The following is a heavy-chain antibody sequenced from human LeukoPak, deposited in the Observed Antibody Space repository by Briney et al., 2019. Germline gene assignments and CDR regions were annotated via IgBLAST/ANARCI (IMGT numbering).Heavy chain of an antibody. CDR1: GFTFSSYA. CDR3: AKLSQGGATSNWFDP. D-gene: IGHD1-26*01. Sequence: GGSLRLSCAASGFTFSSYAVSWVRQAPGKGLEWVSAISGSGGSTYYADSVKGRFTISRDNSKNTLYLQMNSLRAEDTAVYYCAKLSQGGATSNWFDPWGQGTLVTVSS. J-gene: IGHJ5*02. CDR2: ISGSGGST. V-gene: IGHV3-23*01.